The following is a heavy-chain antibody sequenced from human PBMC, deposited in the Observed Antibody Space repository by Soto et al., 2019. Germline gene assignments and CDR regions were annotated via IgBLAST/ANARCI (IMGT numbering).Heavy chain of an antibody. V-gene: IGHV4-34*01. CDR1: GGSFSGYY. Sequence: PSETLSLTCAVYGGSFSGYYWSWIRQPPGKGLDWIGEINHSGSVNYNPSLKSRVTISVDTSKNQFSLKVSSVTAADTAVYYCARLVSRNRYDWFDSWGQGTLVTVSS. D-gene: IGHD3-22*01. J-gene: IGHJ5*01. CDR3: ARLVSRNRYDWFDS. CDR2: INHSGSV.